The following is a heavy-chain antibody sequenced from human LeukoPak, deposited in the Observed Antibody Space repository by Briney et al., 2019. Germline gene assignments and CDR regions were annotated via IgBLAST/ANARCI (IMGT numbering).Heavy chain of an antibody. CDR1: GFTVSSNY. J-gene: IGHJ4*02. CDR3: ARISLVPAAMDY. Sequence: GGSLRLSSAASGFTVSSNYMSWVRRAPGKGLEWGSVIYSGGSTYYADSVKGRFTISRDNSKNTLYLQMNSLRAEDTAVYYCARISLVPAAMDYWGQGTLVTVSS. D-gene: IGHD2-2*01. CDR2: IYSGGST. V-gene: IGHV3-66*01.